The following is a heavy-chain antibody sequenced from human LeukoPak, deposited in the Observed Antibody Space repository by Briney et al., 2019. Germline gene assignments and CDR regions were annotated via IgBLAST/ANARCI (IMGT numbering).Heavy chain of an antibody. Sequence: GASVKVSCKAFGYTFTSNYMRWVRQAPGQGPEWMGVISPSGGSTTYAQKFQGRVTLTRDMSTSTDYLELSSLRSEDTAVYYCARETAGDYDSSGYLDYWGQGTLVTVSS. D-gene: IGHD3-22*01. CDR3: ARETAGDYDSSGYLDY. V-gene: IGHV1-46*01. CDR2: ISPSGGST. J-gene: IGHJ4*02. CDR1: GYTFTSNY.